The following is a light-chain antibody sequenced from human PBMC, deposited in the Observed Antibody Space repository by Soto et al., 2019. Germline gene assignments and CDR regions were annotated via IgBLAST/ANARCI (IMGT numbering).Light chain of an antibody. CDR1: SSNIETKT. V-gene: IGLV1-44*01. Sequence: QAVVTQPPSACGTPGQRVTISCSGSSSNIETKTVDWYQHLPGTAPKVLIFNNNQRPSGVPDRFSGSKSGTSASLAISGLQSEDEADYYCAVWDDSLSGMVFGGGTKLTVL. J-gene: IGLJ2*01. CDR3: AVWDDSLSGMV. CDR2: NNN.